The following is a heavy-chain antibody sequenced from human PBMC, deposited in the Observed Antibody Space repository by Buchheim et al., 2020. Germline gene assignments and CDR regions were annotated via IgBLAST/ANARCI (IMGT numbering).Heavy chain of an antibody. D-gene: IGHD6-19*01. V-gene: IGHV3-48*01. CDR1: GFTFSSYS. Sequence: EVQLVESGGGLVQPGGSLRLSCAASGFTFSSYSINWVRQAPGKGLEWVSYISSSSSPIYYADSVKGRFTISRDNAKNSLYLQMNSLRAEDTAVYYCARRTLRDSRGWSASGFDIWGQGT. CDR3: ARRTLRDSRGWSASGFDI. J-gene: IGHJ3*02. CDR2: ISSSSSPI.